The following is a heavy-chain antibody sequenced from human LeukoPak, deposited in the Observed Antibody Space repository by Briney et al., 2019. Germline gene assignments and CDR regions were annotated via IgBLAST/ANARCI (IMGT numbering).Heavy chain of an antibody. Sequence: PGGSLRLSCVASGFTFSDYYLSWIRQAPGKGLEWVSYISTSGSTIYSADSVKGRFTISRDNAKNSLYLQMNSLRAEDTAVYYCARSGHYDILTGYYPLFDYWGQGTLVTVSS. J-gene: IGHJ4*02. CDR1: GFTFSDYY. D-gene: IGHD3-9*01. V-gene: IGHV3-11*01. CDR3: ARSGHYDILTGYYPLFDY. CDR2: ISTSGSTI.